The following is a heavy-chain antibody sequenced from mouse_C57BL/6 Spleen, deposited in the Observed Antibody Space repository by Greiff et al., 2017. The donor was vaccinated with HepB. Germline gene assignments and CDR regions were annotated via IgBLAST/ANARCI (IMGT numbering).Heavy chain of an antibody. CDR1: GYTFTNYW. J-gene: IGHJ4*01. Sequence: QIQLQQSGAELVRPGTSVKMSCKASGYTFTNYWIGWAKQRPGHGLEWIGDIYPGGGYTNYNEKFKGKATLTADKSSSTAYMQFSSLTSEDSAIYYCARYYDYDLYYAMDYWGQGTSVTVSS. CDR2: IYPGGGYT. D-gene: IGHD2-4*01. CDR3: ARYYDYDLYYAMDY. V-gene: IGHV1-63*01.